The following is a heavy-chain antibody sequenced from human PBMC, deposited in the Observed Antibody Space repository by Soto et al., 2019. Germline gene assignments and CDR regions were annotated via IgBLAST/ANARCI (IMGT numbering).Heavy chain of an antibody. CDR1: GYTFTSFG. J-gene: IGHJ4*02. CDR3: ARDKMIDDFGLGTYDY. V-gene: IGHV1-18*04. Sequence: QVQMVQSGVEVRKPGASFKVSCKTSGYTFTSFGVIWVRQAPGQGLEWMGWISGYNGKTEYAQKLQGRVTMTADTSTSTAYMELRGLRSDDTAVYFCARDKMIDDFGLGTYDYWGQGTTVTVTS. D-gene: IGHD3-10*01. CDR2: ISGYNGKT.